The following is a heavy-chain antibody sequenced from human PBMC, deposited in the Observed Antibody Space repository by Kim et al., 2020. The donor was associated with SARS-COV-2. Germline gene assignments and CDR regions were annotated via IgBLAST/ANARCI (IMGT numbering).Heavy chain of an antibody. Sequence: SGPNAGEPTQTLTLTCTFSGFSLSTSGMCVSWIRQPPGKALEWLARIDWDDDKYYSTSLKTRLTISKDTSKNQVVLTMTNMDPVDTATYYCARIRPDYGGLSDAFGIWGQGTMVTVSS. CDR2: IDWDDDK. V-gene: IGHV2-70*11. J-gene: IGHJ3*02. D-gene: IGHD4-17*01. CDR3: ARIRPDYGGLSDAFGI. CDR1: GFSLSTSGMC.